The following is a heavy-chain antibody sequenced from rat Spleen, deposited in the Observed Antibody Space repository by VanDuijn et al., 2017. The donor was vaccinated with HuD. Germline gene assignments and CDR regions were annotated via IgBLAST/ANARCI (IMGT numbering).Heavy chain of an antibody. V-gene: IGHV5-25*01. Sequence: EVQLVESGGGLVQPGRSLKLSCAASGFTFSDYDMAWVRQAPTKGLEWIASISTGGGNTYYRDSVKGRFTISRDNAKSTLYLQMDSLRSEDTATYYCARHGWGYGVMDAWGQGASVTVSS. CDR1: GFTFSDYD. D-gene: IGHD4-3*01. CDR3: ARHGWGYGVMDA. CDR2: ISTGGGNT. J-gene: IGHJ4*01.